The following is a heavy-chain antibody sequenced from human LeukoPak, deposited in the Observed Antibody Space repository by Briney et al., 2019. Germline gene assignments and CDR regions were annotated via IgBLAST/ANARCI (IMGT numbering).Heavy chain of an antibody. CDR2: ISGSGGST. CDR3: AKTPYSSGWYEFGY. CDR1: GFTFSSYA. J-gene: IGHJ4*02. V-gene: IGHV3-23*01. D-gene: IGHD6-19*01. Sequence: GGSLRLSCAASGFTFSSYAMSWVRQAPGKGLEWVSPISGSGGSTYYADSVKGRFTISRDNSKNTLYLQMNSLRAEDTAVYYCAKTPYSSGWYEFGYWGQGTLVTVSS.